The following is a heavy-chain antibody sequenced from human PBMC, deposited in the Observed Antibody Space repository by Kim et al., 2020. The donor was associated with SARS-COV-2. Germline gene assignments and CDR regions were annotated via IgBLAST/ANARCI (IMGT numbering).Heavy chain of an antibody. CDR3: ARGYRGYVFYDF. CDR1: GFTFSDYY. D-gene: IGHD5-12*01. CDR2: IRGSGSDI. V-gene: IGHV3-11*01. Sequence: GASLRLSCAASGFTFSDYYMSWIRQAPGKGLEWVSYIRGSGSDIYYADSVKGRFTISRDNTKNSLYLQMNSLRDEDTALYYCARGYRGYVFYDFWGQGTL. J-gene: IGHJ4*02.